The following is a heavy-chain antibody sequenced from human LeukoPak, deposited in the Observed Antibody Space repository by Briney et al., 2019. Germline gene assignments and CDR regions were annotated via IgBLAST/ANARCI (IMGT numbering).Heavy chain of an antibody. J-gene: IGHJ5*02. CDR2: INHSGST. D-gene: IGHD3-10*01. CDR1: GGSLSGYY. CDR3: ARGRITMVRGGYWFDP. Sequence: LKPSETLSLTCAVYGGSLSGYYWSWIRQPPGKGLEWIGEINHSGSTNYNPSLKSRVTISVDTSKNQFSLKLSSVTAADTAVYYCARGRITMVRGGYWFDPWGQGTLVTVSS. V-gene: IGHV4-34*01.